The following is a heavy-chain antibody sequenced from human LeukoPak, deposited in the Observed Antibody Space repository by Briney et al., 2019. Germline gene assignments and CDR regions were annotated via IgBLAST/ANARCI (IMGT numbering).Heavy chain of an antibody. CDR1: GGPFSTYT. J-gene: IGHJ6*03. CDR2: IIPIFGTA. CDR3: ARGRGTSGSNRDFYYYYMDV. V-gene: IGHV1-69*13. D-gene: IGHD2-15*01. Sequence: ASVKVSCKASGGPFSTYTIHWVRQAPGQGLEWMGGIIPIFGTANYALKFQGRVTITADESTSTAYMGLSSLRSEDTAVYYCARGRGTSGSNRDFYYYYMDVWGKGTTVTVSS.